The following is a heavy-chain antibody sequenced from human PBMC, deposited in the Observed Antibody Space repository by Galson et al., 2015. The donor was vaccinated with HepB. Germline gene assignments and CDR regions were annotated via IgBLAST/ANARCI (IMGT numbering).Heavy chain of an antibody. CDR3: AKDLPQIGGFDP. Sequence: SLRLSCAASGFTFSSYGMHWVRQAPGKGLEWVAVISYDGSNKYYADSVKGRFTISRDNSKNTLYLQMISLRAEDTAVYYCAKDLPQIGGFDPWGQGTLVTVSS. CDR2: ISYDGSNK. J-gene: IGHJ5*02. D-gene: IGHD3-16*01. V-gene: IGHV3-30*18. CDR1: GFTFSSYG.